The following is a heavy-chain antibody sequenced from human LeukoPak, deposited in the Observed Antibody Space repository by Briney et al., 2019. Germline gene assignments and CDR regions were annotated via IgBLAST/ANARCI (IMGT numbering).Heavy chain of an antibody. J-gene: IGHJ5*02. CDR1: GDSISSYY. D-gene: IGHD1-26*01. Sequence: SETLSLTCTVSGDSISSYYYSWIRQPAGKGLEWIGRIHTSGITNYNPSLKSRVTISVDTSKNQFSLKLSSVTAADTAVYYCATRIVGATTSENWFDPWGQGTLVTVSS. CDR3: ATRIVGATTSENWFDP. CDR2: IHTSGIT. V-gene: IGHV4-4*07.